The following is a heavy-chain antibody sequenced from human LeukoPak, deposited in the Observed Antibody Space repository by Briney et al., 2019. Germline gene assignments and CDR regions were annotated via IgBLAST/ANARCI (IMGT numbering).Heavy chain of an antibody. CDR1: GRSISSYY. J-gene: IGHJ4*02. D-gene: IGHD5-18*01. CDR2: IYYSGST. Sequence: SETLSLTCTVSGRSISSYYWSWIRQPPGKGLEWIGYIYYSGSTNYNPSLESRVTISVDTSKNQCSLKLTSVIAADTAVYYCARGRGYSYDYWGRGTRVTVSA. CDR3: ARGRGYSYDY. V-gene: IGHV4-59*08.